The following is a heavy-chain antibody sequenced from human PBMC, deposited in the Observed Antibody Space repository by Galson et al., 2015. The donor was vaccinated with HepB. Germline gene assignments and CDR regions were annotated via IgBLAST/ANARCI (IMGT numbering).Heavy chain of an antibody. CDR3: ARHESPIYYSSSWFSVPFDP. V-gene: IGHV5-10-1*01. J-gene: IGHJ5*02. CDR2: IDPSDSYT. Sequence: QSGAEVKKPGESLRISCKGSGYSFTSYWISWVRQMPGKGLEWMGRIDPSDSYTNYSPSFQGHVTISADKSISTAYLQWSSLKASDTAMYYCARHESPIYYSSSWFSVPFDPWGQGTLVTVSS. D-gene: IGHD6-13*01. CDR1: GYSFTSYW.